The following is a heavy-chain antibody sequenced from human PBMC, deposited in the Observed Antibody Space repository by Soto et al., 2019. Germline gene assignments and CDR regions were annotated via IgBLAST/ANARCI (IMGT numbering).Heavy chain of an antibody. D-gene: IGHD3-22*01. CDR1: GGSISSYY. CDR2: IYYSGST. J-gene: IGHJ4*02. Sequence: PSETLSLTCTVSGGSISSYYWSWIRQPPGKGLEWIGYIYYSGSTNYNPSLKSRVTISVDTSKNQFSLKLSSVTAADTAVYYCARSARYYDSSGYPFDYWGQGTLVTSPQ. V-gene: IGHV4-59*01. CDR3: ARSARYYDSSGYPFDY.